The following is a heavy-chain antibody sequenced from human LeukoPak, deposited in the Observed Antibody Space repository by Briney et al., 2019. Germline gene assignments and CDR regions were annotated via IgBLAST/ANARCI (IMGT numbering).Heavy chain of an antibody. J-gene: IGHJ6*02. V-gene: IGHV3-30*18. CDR2: ISYDGSNK. D-gene: IGHD6-13*01. CDR1: GFTFSSYG. CDR3: AKDFLYSSSWYFQRPYYYYGMDV. Sequence: PGGSLRLSCAASGFTFSSYGMHWVRQAPGKGLEWVAVISYDGSNKYYANSVKGRFTISRDNSKNTLYLQMNSLRAEDTAVYYCAKDFLYSSSWYFQRPYYYYGMDVWGQGTTVTVSS.